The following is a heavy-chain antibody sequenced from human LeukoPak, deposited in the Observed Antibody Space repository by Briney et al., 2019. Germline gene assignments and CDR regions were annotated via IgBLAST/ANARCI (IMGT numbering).Heavy chain of an antibody. D-gene: IGHD2-2*01. CDR2: IIPIFGTA. Sequence: SVKVSCKASGGTFSSYAISWVRQAPGQGLEWMGGIIPIFGTANYAQKFQGRVTITTNESTSTAYMELSSLRSEDTAVYYCARLAGYCSSTSCMGYWGQGTLVTVSS. CDR3: ARLAGYCSSTSCMGY. V-gene: IGHV1-69*05. J-gene: IGHJ4*02. CDR1: GGTFSSYA.